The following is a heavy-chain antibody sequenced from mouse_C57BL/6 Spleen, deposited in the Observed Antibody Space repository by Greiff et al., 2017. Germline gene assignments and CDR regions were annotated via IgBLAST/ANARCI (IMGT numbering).Heavy chain of an antibody. CDR1: GFNIKDYY. V-gene: IGHV14-2*01. CDR3: ARAGDYEGDY. J-gene: IGHJ4*01. D-gene: IGHD2-4*01. CDR2: IDPEDGET. Sequence: VHVKQSGAELVKPGASVTLSCTASGFNIKDYYMPWVKQRPEQGLEWIGRIDPEDGETKYAPKFQGKATIAADTSSNTAYLQLRSLTSEDTAVYYSARAGDYEGDYWGQGTSVTVSS.